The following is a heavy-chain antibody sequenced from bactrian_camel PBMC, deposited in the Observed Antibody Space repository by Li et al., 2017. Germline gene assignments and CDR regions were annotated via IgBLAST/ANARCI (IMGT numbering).Heavy chain of an antibody. V-gene: IGHV3S54*01. D-gene: IGHD2*01. J-gene: IGHJ4*01. CDR2: IYTGDGGT. CDR1: GYTTSSC. Sequence: HVQLVESGGGSVQAGGSLRLSCAASGYTTSSCMGWFRQAPGKQREGLASIYTGDGGTYYADSVKGRFTISRDDAENTLFLHMYSLKPEDTAMYYCAADVGGLYVVDPAQCNYNYWGQGTQVTVS. CDR3: AADVGGLYVVDPAQCNYNY.